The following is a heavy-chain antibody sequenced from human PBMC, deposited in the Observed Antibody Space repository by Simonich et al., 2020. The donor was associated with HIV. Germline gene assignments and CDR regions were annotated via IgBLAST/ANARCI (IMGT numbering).Heavy chain of an antibody. CDR2: NNHNEST. J-gene: IGHJ1*01. V-gene: IGHV4-34*01. D-gene: IGHD6-13*01. CDR1: GGSFSGYY. Sequence: QVQLQQWGAGLLKPSETLSLTCAVYGGSFSGYYWSWIRQPPGKGLEWIGENNHNESTHYHPALKSRVTISVDTSKNQFSLKLSSVTAADTAVYYCARLTAGGLGEYFQHWGQGTLVTVSS. CDR3: ARLTAGGLGEYFQH.